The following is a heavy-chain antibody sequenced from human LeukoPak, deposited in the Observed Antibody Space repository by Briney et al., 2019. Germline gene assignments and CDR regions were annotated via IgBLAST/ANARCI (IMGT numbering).Heavy chain of an antibody. D-gene: IGHD2-15*01. J-gene: IGHJ6*03. Sequence: GGSLRLSCAASGLPFSSVWMSWVRQAPGKGLEWVSSISSTGGTTYYADSVKGRFTISRDNSKNTLYLQMNSLRAEDTAIYYCAKNGDRGAYCTGGTCYPYFYYYMDVWGKGTTVTI. V-gene: IGHV3-23*01. CDR2: ISSTGGTT. CDR1: GLPFSSVW. CDR3: AKNGDRGAYCTGGTCYPYFYYYMDV.